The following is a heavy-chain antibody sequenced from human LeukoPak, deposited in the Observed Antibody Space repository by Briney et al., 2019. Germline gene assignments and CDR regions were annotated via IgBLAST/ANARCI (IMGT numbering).Heavy chain of an antibody. J-gene: IGHJ4*02. D-gene: IGHD2-2*01. Sequence: GGSLRLSCAASGFTFSTYAMRWVRQAPGEGLEWVSGISGSGDSTYYADSVNVRFTISRDNSKNTLYVQMNSLRVEDPAIYYGARARCCSSTSCFIHCWRQGTLVTVSS. CDR1: GFTFSTYA. CDR2: ISGSGDST. CDR3: ARARCCSSTSCFIHC. V-gene: IGHV3-23*01.